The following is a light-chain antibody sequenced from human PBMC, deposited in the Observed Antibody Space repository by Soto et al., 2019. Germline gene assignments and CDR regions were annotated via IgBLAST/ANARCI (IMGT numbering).Light chain of an antibody. CDR2: DDR. J-gene: IGLJ2*01. V-gene: IGLV3-21*02. CDR3: QVWDSSRNRV. Sequence: SYELTQPPSVSVAPGQTARISCGGDNIGSKFVHWFQQKPGQAPLLVVYDDRARPSGIPERFSGSNSGNTATLTISGAEAGDEANYYCQVWDSSRNRVFGGGTKVTVL. CDR1: NIGSKF.